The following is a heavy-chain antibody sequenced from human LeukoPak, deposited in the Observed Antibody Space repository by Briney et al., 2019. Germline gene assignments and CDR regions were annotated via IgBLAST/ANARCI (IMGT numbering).Heavy chain of an antibody. CDR1: GYTFTSYY. V-gene: IGHV1-46*01. J-gene: IGHJ5*02. CDR2: INPSGGST. Sequence: ASVKVSCKASGYTFTSYYIHWVRQAPGQGLEWMGLINPSGGSTNYAQKLQGRVTMTTDTSTSTAYMELRSLRSDDTAVYYCARGWSLLAASHNWFDPWGQGTLVTVSS. CDR3: ARGWSLLAASHNWFDP. D-gene: IGHD1-26*01.